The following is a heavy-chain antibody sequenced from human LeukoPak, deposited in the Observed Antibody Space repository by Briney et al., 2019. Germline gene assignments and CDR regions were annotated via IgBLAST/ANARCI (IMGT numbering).Heavy chain of an antibody. CDR1: GGTFSIYA. D-gene: IGHD3-10*01. V-gene: IGHV1-69*04. J-gene: IGHJ6*02. Sequence: SSVKVSCKAYGGTFSIYAISWVRQAPGQGLEWMGRIIPILGIANYAQKFQGRVTITADKSTSTAYMELSSLRSEDTAVYYCAGGYGSGSYYNPYYYYGMDVWGQGTTVTVSS. CDR2: IIPILGIA. CDR3: AGGYGSGSYYNPYYYYGMDV.